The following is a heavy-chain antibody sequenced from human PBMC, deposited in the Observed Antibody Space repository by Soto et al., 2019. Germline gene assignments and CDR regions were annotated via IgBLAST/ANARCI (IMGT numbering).Heavy chain of an antibody. J-gene: IGHJ5*02. Sequence: QVQLVQSGAEVKKPGSSVKVSCKASGGTFSSYAISWVRQAPGQGLEWMGGIIPIFGTANYAQKFQGRVTITADESTSTAYMERSSLRSEDTAVYYFARVTYYYENWFDPWGQGTLVTVSS. V-gene: IGHV1-69*01. CDR3: ARVTYYYENWFDP. D-gene: IGHD3-22*01. CDR1: GGTFSSYA. CDR2: IIPIFGTA.